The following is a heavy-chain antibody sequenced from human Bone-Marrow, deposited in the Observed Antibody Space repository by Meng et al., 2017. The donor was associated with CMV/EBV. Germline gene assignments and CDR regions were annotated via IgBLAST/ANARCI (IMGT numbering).Heavy chain of an antibody. CDR2: IYYSGNT. V-gene: IGHV4-39*07. D-gene: IGHD2-21*02. Sequence: QLQLQESGPGLAKPSETLSLTCTVSGGSISSNGYYWGWVRQPPGKGLEWIGTIYYSGNTYYNPSLKSRVTISVDMSKNQISLRLSSVTAADTALYYCVRDKGDFRTDYWGQGTLVTVSS. J-gene: IGHJ4*02. CDR1: GGSISSNGYY. CDR3: VRDKGDFRTDY.